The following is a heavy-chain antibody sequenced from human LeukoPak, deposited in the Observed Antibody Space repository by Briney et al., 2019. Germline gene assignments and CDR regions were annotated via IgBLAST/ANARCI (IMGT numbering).Heavy chain of an antibody. Sequence: PGGSLRLSCAASGFTFSTYAMSWVRQAPGKGLEWVSSMSAGGGSTHFADSVKGRFTISRDNSKNTLYLQMSSLRAEDTAVYYCARCLYYDFWSNYYTNYYYYGMDVWGQGTTVTVSS. CDR2: MSAGGGST. V-gene: IGHV3-23*01. J-gene: IGHJ6*02. D-gene: IGHD3-3*01. CDR1: GFTFSTYA. CDR3: ARCLYYDFWSNYYTNYYYYGMDV.